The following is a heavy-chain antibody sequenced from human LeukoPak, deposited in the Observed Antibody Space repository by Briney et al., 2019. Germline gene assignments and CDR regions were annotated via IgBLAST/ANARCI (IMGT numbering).Heavy chain of an antibody. Sequence: GASLKLSCKASGYTFTSYGISWVRQAPGQGLEWMASIKADNGNTNYAQKLQGRVTMTTDTSTSTAYMELGSLRSDDTAVYYCARDRDSSGCITTADYWGQGTLVTVSS. CDR1: GYTFTSYG. V-gene: IGHV1-18*01. J-gene: IGHJ4*02. D-gene: IGHD6-19*01. CDR3: ARDRDSSGCITTADY. CDR2: IKADNGNT.